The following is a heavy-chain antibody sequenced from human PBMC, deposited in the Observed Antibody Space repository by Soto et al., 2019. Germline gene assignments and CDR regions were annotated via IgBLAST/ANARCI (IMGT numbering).Heavy chain of an antibody. V-gene: IGHV3-74*01. D-gene: IGHD5-12*01. CDR3: ARDGYIGFDY. CDR1: GFTFSNYL. Sequence: GGSLRLSSAASGFTFSNYLMHWVRQGPGKGPVWVSRIDSDGSDTIYADSVKGRFTISRDNAKNTLFLQMHSLRAEDMGVYYCARDGYIGFDYWGQGTLVTVSS. J-gene: IGHJ4*02. CDR2: IDSDGSDT.